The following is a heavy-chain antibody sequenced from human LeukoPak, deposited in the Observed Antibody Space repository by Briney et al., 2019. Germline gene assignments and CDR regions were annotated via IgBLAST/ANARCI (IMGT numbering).Heavy chain of an antibody. CDR1: GYTFTSYA. J-gene: IGHJ4*02. CDR3: ARYGSVVDTAIFDY. Sequence: ASVKVSCKASGYTFTSYAMHWMRQAPGQRLEWMGWINAGNGNTKYSQKFQGRVTITRDTSASTAYMELSSLRSEDTAAYYCARYGSVVDTAIFDYWGQGTLVTVSS. V-gene: IGHV1-3*01. D-gene: IGHD5-18*01. CDR2: INAGNGNT.